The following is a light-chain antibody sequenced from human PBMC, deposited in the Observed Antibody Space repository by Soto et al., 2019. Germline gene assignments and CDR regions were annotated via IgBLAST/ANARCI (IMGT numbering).Light chain of an antibody. CDR1: QTVSGSY. J-gene: IGKJ1*01. V-gene: IGKV3-20*01. CDR2: GAS. CDR3: QHYGYSQWT. Sequence: NVLAQSPGTPSLSPGERATLSCRASQTVSGSYVAWYQQKPGQTPRLLIYGASSRASGIPDRLSGSGSGTEFTLTITRLEPEDSAVYFCQHYGYSQWTFGQGTKVDIK.